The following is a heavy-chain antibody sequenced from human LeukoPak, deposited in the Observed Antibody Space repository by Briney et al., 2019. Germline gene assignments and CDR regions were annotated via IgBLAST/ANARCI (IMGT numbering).Heavy chain of an antibody. CDR3: ARGLTLRFLEWLFQGEDY. V-gene: IGHV3-7*01. CDR1: GFIFSSYW. D-gene: IGHD3-3*01. Sequence: GGSLRLSCAASGFIFSSYWMSWVRQAPGKGLEWVANIKQDGSEKYYVDSVKGRFTISRDNAKNSLYLQMNSLRAEDTAVYYCARGLTLRFLEWLFQGEDYWGQGTLVTVSS. CDR2: IKQDGSEK. J-gene: IGHJ4*02.